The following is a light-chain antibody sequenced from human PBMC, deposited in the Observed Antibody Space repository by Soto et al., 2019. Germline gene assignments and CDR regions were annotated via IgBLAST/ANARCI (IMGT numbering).Light chain of an antibody. CDR3: SSYTSSNTLV. CDR1: SSDVGNFNL. J-gene: IGLJ2*01. Sequence: QSALTQPASVSGSPGQSITISCTGTSSDVGNFNLVSWYQHHPGKAPKLMIYEVTKRPSGVSNRFSGSKSGNTASLTISGLQAEDEADYYCSSYTSSNTLVFGGGTQLTVL. CDR2: EVT. V-gene: IGLV2-14*02.